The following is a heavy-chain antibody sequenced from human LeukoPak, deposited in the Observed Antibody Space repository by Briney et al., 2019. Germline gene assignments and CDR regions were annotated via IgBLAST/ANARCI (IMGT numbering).Heavy chain of an antibody. J-gene: IGHJ5*02. CDR3: TKSDGGGYDFDP. CDR1: GYTFTTFD. D-gene: IGHD5-12*01. CDR2: NNPNTGGT. Sequence: GASVNVSCKAFGYTFTTFDIHWVRQAPGQGREWMGWNNPNTGGTKYAQKFQGRITMTRDTSISTAFMEVSRLRYDDTAVYYCTKSDGGGYDFDPWGQGTLVTVSS. V-gene: IGHV1-2*02.